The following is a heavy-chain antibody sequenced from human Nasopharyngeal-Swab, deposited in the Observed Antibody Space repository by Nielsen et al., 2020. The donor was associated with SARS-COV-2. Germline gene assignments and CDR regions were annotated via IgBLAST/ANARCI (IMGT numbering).Heavy chain of an antibody. D-gene: IGHD3-10*01. CDR3: ARSTNPAFGY. V-gene: IGHV3-7*04. CDR2: INQDGSEK. CDR1: GFTFTDYP. J-gene: IGHJ4*02. Sequence: GGSLRLSCVASGFTFTDYPMSWVRQAPGKGLEWVANINQDGSEKYYVDSVKGRFTISRDNAKNSLYLQMNNLRAEDTAVYYCARSTNPAFGYWGQGTLVTVSS.